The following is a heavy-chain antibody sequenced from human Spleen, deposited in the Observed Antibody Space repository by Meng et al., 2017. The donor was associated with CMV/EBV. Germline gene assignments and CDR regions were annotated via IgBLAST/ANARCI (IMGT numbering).Heavy chain of an antibody. CDR2: ISSSSSYI. CDR3: ARTRAQEYGMDV. Sequence: GESLKISCAASGFTFSSYSMNWVRQAPGKGQEWVSSISSSSSYIYDADSVKGRFTISRDNAKNSLYLQVNSLRAEDTAVYYCARTRAQEYGMDVWGQGTTVTV. J-gene: IGHJ6*02. V-gene: IGHV3-21*01. CDR1: GFTFSSYS.